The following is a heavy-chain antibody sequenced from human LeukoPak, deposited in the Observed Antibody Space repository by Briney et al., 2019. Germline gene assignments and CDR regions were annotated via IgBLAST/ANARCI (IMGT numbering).Heavy chain of an antibody. V-gene: IGHV3-30*02. Sequence: GRSLRLSCAASGFTFSSYGMHWVRQAPGKGLEWVAFIRYDGSNKYYADSVKGRFTISRDNSKNTLYLQMNSLRAEDTAVYYCAKQNRYCSGGSCVTDYWGQGTLVTVSS. CDR3: AKQNRYCSGGSCVTDY. J-gene: IGHJ4*02. D-gene: IGHD2-15*01. CDR2: IRYDGSNK. CDR1: GFTFSSYG.